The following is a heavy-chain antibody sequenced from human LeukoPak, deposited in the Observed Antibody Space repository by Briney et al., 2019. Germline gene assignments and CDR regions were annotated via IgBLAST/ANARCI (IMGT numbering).Heavy chain of an antibody. CDR2: IYYSGST. CDR1: GGSISSSSYY. J-gene: IGHJ3*02. D-gene: IGHD2-21*02. V-gene: IGHV4-39*01. CDR3: SRRGGDCVYVI. Sequence: SETLSLTCTVSGGSISSSSYYWGWIRQPPGKGLEWIGSIYYSGSTYYNPSLKSRVTISVDTSKNQFSLKLSSVTAADTAVYYCSRRGGDCVYVIWGQETMVTVS.